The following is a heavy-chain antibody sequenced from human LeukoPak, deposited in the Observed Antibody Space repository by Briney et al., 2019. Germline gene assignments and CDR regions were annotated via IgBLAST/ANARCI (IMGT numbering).Heavy chain of an antibody. J-gene: IGHJ4*02. Sequence: PGGSLRLSCSASGFTFSSYAMHWVRQAPGKGLEYVSAISSNGGSTYYADSVKGRFTISRDNSKNTLYLQMNSLRAEDTAVYYCAKDKFAGPPDIVVVVAAVDYWGQGTLVTVSS. D-gene: IGHD2-15*01. V-gene: IGHV3-64*04. CDR2: ISSNGGST. CDR1: GFTFSSYA. CDR3: AKDKFAGPPDIVVVVAAVDY.